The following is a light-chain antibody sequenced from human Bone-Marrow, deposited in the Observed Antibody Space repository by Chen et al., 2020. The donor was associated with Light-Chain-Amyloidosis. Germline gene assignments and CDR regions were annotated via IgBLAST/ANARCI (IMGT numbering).Light chain of an antibody. CDR1: DLPTKY. CDR2: RDT. Sequence: YEPAQPPSVSGSPGQTGRITCSGDDLPTKYAYWYQQKPGQAPVLVIHRDTERPSGISERFSGSSSGTTATLTISGVQAEDEADYHCQSADSSGTYEVIFGGGTKLTVL. V-gene: IGLV3-25*03. J-gene: IGLJ2*01. CDR3: QSADSSGTYEVI.